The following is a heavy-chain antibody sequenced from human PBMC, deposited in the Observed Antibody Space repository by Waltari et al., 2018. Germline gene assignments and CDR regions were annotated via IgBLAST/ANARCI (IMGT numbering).Heavy chain of an antibody. D-gene: IGHD1-1*01. CDR2: IIPIFGTA. J-gene: IGHJ4*02. V-gene: IGHV1-69*01. CDR1: VGTFSSYA. CDR3: ARDQGYNREFYFDY. Sequence: QVQLVQSGAEVNKPGSSVKVSCMASVGTFSSYAISWVRQAPGQGLEWMGGIIPIFGTANYAQKFQGRVTITADESTSTAYMELSSPRSEDTAVYYCARDQGYNREFYFDYWGQGTLVTVSS.